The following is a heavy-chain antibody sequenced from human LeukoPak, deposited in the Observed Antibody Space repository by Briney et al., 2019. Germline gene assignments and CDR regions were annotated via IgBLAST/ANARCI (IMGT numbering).Heavy chain of an antibody. CDR3: ARGVSVNWFDP. J-gene: IGHJ5*02. CDR1: GLTFSSYS. D-gene: IGHD3-22*01. Sequence: PGGSLRLSCVVSGLTFSSYSMSWVRQAPGKGLVWVSRVNSDGSSATYADSVKGRFTISRDNAKNTLYLQMNSLRAEDTAVYSCARGVSVNWFDPWGQGTLVTVSS. CDR2: VNSDGSSA. V-gene: IGHV3-74*01.